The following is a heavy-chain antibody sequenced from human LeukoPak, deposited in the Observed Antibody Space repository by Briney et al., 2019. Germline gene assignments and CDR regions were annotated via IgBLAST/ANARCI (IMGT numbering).Heavy chain of an antibody. CDR3: ARTADYYED. V-gene: IGHV3-66*01. CDR1: GFTFVSNY. J-gene: IGHJ4*02. CDR2: IYSGGST. Sequence: GGSLRLSFAAPGFTFVSNYMSWVRQAPGKGLEWVSVIYSGGSTYYADSVKGRFTISRDNSKNTLYLQMNSLRAEDTAVYYCARTADYYEDWGQGTLVTVSS.